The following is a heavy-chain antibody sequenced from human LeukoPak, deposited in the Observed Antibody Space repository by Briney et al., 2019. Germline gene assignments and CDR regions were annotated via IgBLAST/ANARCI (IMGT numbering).Heavy chain of an antibody. Sequence: SETLSLTCAVYGESFSGYYWSWIRQPPGKGLEWIGEMNHSGRANYNPSLKSRVTISVDTSKNQFSLKLSSVTAADTAVYYCARGAMYYFYYWGQGTLVTVSS. V-gene: IGHV4-34*01. CDR3: ARGAMYYFYY. J-gene: IGHJ4*02. CDR1: GESFSGYY. CDR2: MNHSGRA. D-gene: IGHD5-18*01.